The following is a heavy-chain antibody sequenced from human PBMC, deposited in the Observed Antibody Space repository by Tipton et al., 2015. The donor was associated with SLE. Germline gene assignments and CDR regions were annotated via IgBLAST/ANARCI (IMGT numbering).Heavy chain of an antibody. D-gene: IGHD1-1*01. CDR2: IAYDGSRE. J-gene: IGHJ4*02. CDR3: ARFQGRTDYFDY. V-gene: IGHV3-30*12. Sequence: SLRLSCAASGFTFSSYGMHWIRQAPGKGLEWVAVIAYDGSREYYADSVKGRFTISRDTPKNTVSLQMNSLRAEDTAVYFCARFQGRTDYFDYWGQGTLVTVSS. CDR1: GFTFSSYG.